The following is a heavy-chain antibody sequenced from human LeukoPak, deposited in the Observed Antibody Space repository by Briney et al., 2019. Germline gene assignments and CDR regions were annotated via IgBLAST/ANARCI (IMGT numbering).Heavy chain of an antibody. J-gene: IGHJ4*02. CDR1: GGSFSGYY. V-gene: IGHV4-34*01. CDR2: INHSGSN. D-gene: IGHD1-26*01. Sequence: SETLSLTCAVYGGSFSGYYWSWIRQPPGKGLEWIGEINHSGSNNYNPSLKSRVTISVDTSKNQFSLKLSSVTAADTAVYYCSRDGGRDSGSYYEDYWGQGTLVTVSS. CDR3: SRDGGRDSGSYYEDY.